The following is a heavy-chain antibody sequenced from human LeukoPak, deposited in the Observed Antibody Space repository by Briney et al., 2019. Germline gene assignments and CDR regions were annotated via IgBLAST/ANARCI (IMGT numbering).Heavy chain of an antibody. J-gene: IGHJ4*02. CDR3: ARDHWGPVDY. Sequence: SETLSLTCTVSGGSISSYYWSWIRQPPGKGLEWIGYIYYSGSTNYNPPLKSRVTISVDTSKNQFSLKLSSVTAADTAVYYCARDHWGPVDYWGQGTLVTVSS. CDR2: IYYSGST. D-gene: IGHD3-16*01. V-gene: IGHV4-59*01. CDR1: GGSISSYY.